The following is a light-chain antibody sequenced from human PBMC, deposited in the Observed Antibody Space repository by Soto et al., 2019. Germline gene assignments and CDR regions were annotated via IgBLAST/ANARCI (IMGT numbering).Light chain of an antibody. CDR2: DVT. V-gene: IGLV2-8*01. J-gene: IGLJ3*02. Sequence: QSVLTQPPSASGSPGQSVTISCTGTSSDVGTHGYVSWYQQHAGKAPKLMIYDVTKRPSGVPDRFSGSKSAKTASLTVSGLQAEDEADYYCMCYAGGNNWVFGGGTKLTVL. CDR1: SSDVGTHGY. CDR3: MCYAGGNNWV.